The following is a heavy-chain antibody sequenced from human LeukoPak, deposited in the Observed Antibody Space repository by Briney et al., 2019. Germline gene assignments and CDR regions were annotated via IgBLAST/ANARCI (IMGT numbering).Heavy chain of an antibody. D-gene: IGHD6-13*01. CDR2: ISVDGRST. J-gene: IGHJ4*02. Sequence: GGSLRLSCEAYGFSLNSYWMHWVRQAPGEGPVWVSRISVDGRSTAYADSVKGRFTISRDNAKNTLYLGMNSLRADDTAVYYCAREGYSTGWYFFDNWGWGTRVTVSS. CDR3: AREGYSTGWYFFDN. V-gene: IGHV3-74*03. CDR1: GFSLNSYW.